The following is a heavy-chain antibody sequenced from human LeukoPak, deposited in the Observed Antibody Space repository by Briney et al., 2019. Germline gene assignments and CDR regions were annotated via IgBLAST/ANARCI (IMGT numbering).Heavy chain of an antibody. CDR2: VRYDGSNK. J-gene: IGHJ6*03. CDR3: AKDVAPSNYYYMDV. Sequence: GGSLRLSCAASGLTFSSYGMHWVRQAPGKGLQWVAFVRYDGSNKQFADSVKGRFTMSRDNSKKTLFLLMNSLTTEDTAVYYCAKDVAPSNYYYMDVWGKGTTFTVSS. CDR1: GLTFSSYG. V-gene: IGHV3-30*02.